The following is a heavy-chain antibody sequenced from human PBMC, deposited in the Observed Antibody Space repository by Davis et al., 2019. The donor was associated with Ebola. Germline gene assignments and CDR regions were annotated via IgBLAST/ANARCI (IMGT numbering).Heavy chain of an antibody. CDR1: GYPFTSCG. D-gene: IGHD3-3*01. V-gene: IGHV1-18*01. CDR2: SYPSNGNT. Sequence: ASVKVSCKASGYPFTSCGITWVRQAPGQGLEWMGWSYPSNGNTHYAQKLQDRVTMTTDTSTSTAYMELRSLRNDDTAMYYCVKDFWSDDPGYWGQGTLVTVSS. J-gene: IGHJ4*02. CDR3: VKDFWSDDPGY.